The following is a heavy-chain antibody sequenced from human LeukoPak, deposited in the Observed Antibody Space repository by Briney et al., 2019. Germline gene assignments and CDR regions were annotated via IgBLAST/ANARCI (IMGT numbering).Heavy chain of an antibody. Sequence: GGSLRLSCAASGFTFSSYWMSWVRQAPGKGLEWVANIKQDGSEKYYVDSAKGRFTISRDNAKNSLYLQMNSLRAEDTAVYYCARDQNYDFWSGRNWFDPWGQGTLVTVSS. V-gene: IGHV3-7*01. CDR1: GFTFSSYW. J-gene: IGHJ5*02. CDR3: ARDQNYDFWSGRNWFDP. CDR2: IKQDGSEK. D-gene: IGHD3-3*01.